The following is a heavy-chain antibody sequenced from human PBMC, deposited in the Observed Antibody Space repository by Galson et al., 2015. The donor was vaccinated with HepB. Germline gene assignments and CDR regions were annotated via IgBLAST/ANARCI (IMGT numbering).Heavy chain of an antibody. V-gene: IGHV3-23*01. J-gene: IGHJ5*02. CDR3: AKDVVVVPAAIGVNWFDP. D-gene: IGHD2-2*02. CDR1: GFTFSSYA. Sequence: SLRLSCAASGFTFSSYAMSWVRQAPGKGLEWVSAISGSGGSTNYADSVKGRFTISRDNSKNTLYLQMNSLRAEDTAVYYCAKDVVVVPAAIGVNWFDPWGQGTLVTVSS. CDR2: ISGSGGST.